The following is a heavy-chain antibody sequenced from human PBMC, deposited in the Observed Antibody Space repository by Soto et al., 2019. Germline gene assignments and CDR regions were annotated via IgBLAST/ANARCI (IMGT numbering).Heavy chain of an antibody. D-gene: IGHD4-17*01. CDR3: TLQRTTVYIVYFDY. Sequence: EVQLLESGGDLVQPGGSLRLSCAASGFSFSNYAMSWVRQAPGKGLEWVSIISGSGGSTDYADSVKGRFTISRDNSKNTLYLQMNSLRAEDTAVYYCTLQRTTVYIVYFDYCGQGTLVTVSS. V-gene: IGHV3-23*01. CDR2: ISGSGGST. J-gene: IGHJ4*02. CDR1: GFSFSNYA.